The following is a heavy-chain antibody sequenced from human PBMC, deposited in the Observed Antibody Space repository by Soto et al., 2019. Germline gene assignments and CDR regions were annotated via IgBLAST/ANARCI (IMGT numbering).Heavy chain of an antibody. CDR1: GYSFTSYW. D-gene: IGHD5-18*01. J-gene: IGHJ4*02. V-gene: IGHV5-10-1*01. CDR2: IHPSDSYT. Sequence: GESRKISCKGSGYSFTSYWLSRVRQMPGKGPEWMWRIHPSDSYTNYSPSFQGHVTISANKSISTAYLKWSSLKASDTVIYSCARHWRGYSYGSENDYWGQGTLVTVSS. CDR3: ARHWRGYSYGSENDY.